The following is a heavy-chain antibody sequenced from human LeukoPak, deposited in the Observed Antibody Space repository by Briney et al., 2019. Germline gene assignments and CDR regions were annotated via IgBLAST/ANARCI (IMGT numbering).Heavy chain of an antibody. CDR2: IRYDGSNE. Sequence: GGSLRLSCAASGFTFSSYGMHWVRQAPGKGLEWVAFIRYDGSNEYYADSVKGRFTISRDNAKNSLYLQMNSLRAEDTALYYCAKDIVRYSYGYNAFDIWGQGTMVTVSS. CDR3: AKDIVRYSYGYNAFDI. D-gene: IGHD5-18*01. J-gene: IGHJ3*02. CDR1: GFTFSSYG. V-gene: IGHV3-30*02.